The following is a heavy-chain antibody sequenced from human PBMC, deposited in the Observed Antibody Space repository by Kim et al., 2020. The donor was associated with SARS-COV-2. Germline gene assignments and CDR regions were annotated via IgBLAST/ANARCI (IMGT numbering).Heavy chain of an antibody. CDR1: GGSISSSSYY. D-gene: IGHD3-22*01. CDR3: ARPTYYYDSSGSIVHAFDI. V-gene: IGHV4-39*01. CDR2: IYYSGST. Sequence: SETLSLTCTVSGGSISSSSYYWGWIRQPPGKGLEWIGSIYYSGSTYYNPSLKSRVTISVDTSKNQFSLKLSSVTAADTAVYYCARPTYYYDSSGSIVHAFDIWGQGTMVTVSS. J-gene: IGHJ3*02.